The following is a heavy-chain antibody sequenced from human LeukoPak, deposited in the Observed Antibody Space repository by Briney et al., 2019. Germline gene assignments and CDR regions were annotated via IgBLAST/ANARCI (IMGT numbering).Heavy chain of an antibody. J-gene: IGHJ4*02. CDR3: APGKGSSGSYPRLFDY. Sequence: GGSLRLSCAASGFTFSSYGMHWVRQAPGKGLEWVAFIRYDGSNKYYADSVKGRFTISRDNSKNTLYLQMNSLRAEDTAVYYCAPGKGSSGSYPRLFDYWGQGTLVTVSS. CDR2: IRYDGSNK. CDR1: GFTFSSYG. V-gene: IGHV3-30*02. D-gene: IGHD3-10*01.